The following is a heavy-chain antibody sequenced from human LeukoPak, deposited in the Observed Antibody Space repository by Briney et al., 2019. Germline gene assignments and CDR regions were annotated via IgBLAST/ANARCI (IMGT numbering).Heavy chain of an antibody. J-gene: IGHJ4*02. D-gene: IGHD3-22*01. CDR1: GFTFSSYA. V-gene: IGHV3-23*01. Sequence: GSLRLSCAASGFTFSSYAMSWVRQAPGKGLEWVSAISGSGGSTYYADSVKGRFTISRDNSKNTLYLQMNSLRAEDTAVYYCAKDPLGRYKDSSGYTFDYWGQGTLVTVSS. CDR3: AKDPLGRYKDSSGYTFDY. CDR2: ISGSGGST.